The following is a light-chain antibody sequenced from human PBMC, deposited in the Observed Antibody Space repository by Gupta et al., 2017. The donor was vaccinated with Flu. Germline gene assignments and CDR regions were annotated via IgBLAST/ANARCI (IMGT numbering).Light chain of an antibody. CDR3: QQSYHAPAWT. V-gene: IGKV1-39*01. CDR1: QTISDY. CDR2: AAS. J-gene: IGKJ1*01. Sequence: DTQMTQSPSSLFASVGDRVTITCRASQTISDYLNWYQRKPGRAPRLLIYAASNLQSGVPSRFSGSGSGTDFSLTISSLQPDDFATYYCQQSYHAPAWTFGQGTKVEIK.